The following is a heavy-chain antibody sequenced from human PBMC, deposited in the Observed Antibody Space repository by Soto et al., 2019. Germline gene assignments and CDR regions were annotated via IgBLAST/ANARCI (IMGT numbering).Heavy chain of an antibody. V-gene: IGHV4-38-2*02. CDR3: VRGGGNTAFAF. CDR1: GVSINSGYY. Sequence: SGTLSLTCTVSGVSINSGYYGSWILPHPGTGLEWIGSIYHSGTTYYNPSLKSRLTLSIHTSRNQFSLKLISVTAAYSSVYYRVRGGGNTAFAFWGKGAQVTVSP. J-gene: IGHJ4*02. CDR2: IYHSGTT. D-gene: IGHD2-15*01.